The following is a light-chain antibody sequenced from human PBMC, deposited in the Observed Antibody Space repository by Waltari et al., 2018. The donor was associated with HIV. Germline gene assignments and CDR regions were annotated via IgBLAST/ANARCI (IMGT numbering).Light chain of an antibody. J-gene: IGLJ3*02. CDR1: SSNIGANYD. CDR3: QSYDSSLSGWV. V-gene: IGLV1-40*01. Sequence: QSVLTQPPSVSGAPGQRVTISCTGSSSNIGANYDVHWYQHLPGTAPKLLISGNIYRPSGVPDRFSASKSVTSAALAITGLQADDEADYYCQSYDSSLSGWVFGGGTKLTV. CDR2: GNI.